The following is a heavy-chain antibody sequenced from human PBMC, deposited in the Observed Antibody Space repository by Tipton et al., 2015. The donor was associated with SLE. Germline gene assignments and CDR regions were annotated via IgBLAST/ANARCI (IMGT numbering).Heavy chain of an antibody. CDR2: IHHSGST. J-gene: IGHJ5*02. CDR1: GGSFSGYY. CDR3: ARTGYDFWSASNWFDP. D-gene: IGHD3-3*01. Sequence: TLSLTCAVYGGSFSGYYWSWIRQPPGKGLQWIGEIHHSGSTNYNPSLKSRVTISVDASKKQFSLKLSSVTAADTAVYYCARTGYDFWSASNWFDPWDQGTLVTVSS. V-gene: IGHV4-34*01.